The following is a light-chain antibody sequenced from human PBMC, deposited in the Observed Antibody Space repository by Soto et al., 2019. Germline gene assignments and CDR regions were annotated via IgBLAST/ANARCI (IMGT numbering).Light chain of an antibody. Sequence: QSALSQPASVSGSPGQSITISCTGTSSDVGSNNLVSWYQQHPGKVPKLMIYKVNKRPSGISNRFSGSKSGNTASLTISGLQAEDEADYYCSSFTSSTTYVFGTGTKVTVL. V-gene: IGLV2-14*02. CDR1: SSDVGSNNL. J-gene: IGLJ1*01. CDR3: SSFTSSTTYV. CDR2: KVN.